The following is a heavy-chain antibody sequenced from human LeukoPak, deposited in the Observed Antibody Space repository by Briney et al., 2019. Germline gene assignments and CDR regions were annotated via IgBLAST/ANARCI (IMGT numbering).Heavy chain of an antibody. Sequence: ASVKVSCKASGGTFSSYAISWVRQAPGQGLEWMGWISAYNGNTNYAQKLQGRVTMTTDTSTSTAYMELRSLRSDDTAVYYCAVDVSGSYDYWGQGTLVTVSS. D-gene: IGHD3-10*01. CDR2: ISAYNGNT. CDR3: AVDVSGSYDY. J-gene: IGHJ4*02. V-gene: IGHV1-18*01. CDR1: GGTFSSYA.